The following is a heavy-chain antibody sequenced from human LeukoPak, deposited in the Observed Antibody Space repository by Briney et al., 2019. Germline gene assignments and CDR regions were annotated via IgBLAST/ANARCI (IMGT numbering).Heavy chain of an antibody. CDR2: IKQDGSQK. CDR1: GFPFSSYW. V-gene: IGHV3-7*04. J-gene: IGHJ4*02. D-gene: IGHD2-15*01. CDR3: ARLYCSGASCYANLDY. Sequence: GGSLRLSCAASGFPFSSYWMSWVRQAPGKGLEWVANIKQDGSQKYYVDSVRGRFTISRDNAKNSLYLQMNSLTAEDTAVYYCARLYCSGASCYANLDYWGQGTLVAVSS.